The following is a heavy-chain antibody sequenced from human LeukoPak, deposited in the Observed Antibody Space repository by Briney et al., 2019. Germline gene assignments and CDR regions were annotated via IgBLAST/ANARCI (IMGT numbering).Heavy chain of an antibody. CDR3: AKSTGWYRSSWYLTD. V-gene: IGHV3-23*01. CDR2: IGGSGGNI. J-gene: IGHJ4*02. D-gene: IGHD6-13*01. Sequence: PGGSLRLSCAASGFTFNTYAMTWVRQTPGKGLEWVSGIGGSGGNINYADFAKDRFTISRDNSKNTLYLQMNSLRVEDTAVYYCAKSTGWYRSSWYLTDWGQGTLVTVSS. CDR1: GFTFNTYA.